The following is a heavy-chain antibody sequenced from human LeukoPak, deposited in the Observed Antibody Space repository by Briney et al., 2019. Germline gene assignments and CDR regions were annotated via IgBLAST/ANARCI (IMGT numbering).Heavy chain of an antibody. CDR2: INHSGST. J-gene: IGHJ4*02. V-gene: IGHV4-34*01. CDR3: ARGFRGYCSSTSCPNLDY. Sequence: SETLSLTCAVYGGSFSGYYWSWIHQPPGKGLEWIGEINHSGSTNYNPSLKSRVTISVDTSKNQFSLKLSSVTAADTAVYYCARGFRGYCSSTSCPNLDYWGQGTLVTVSS. CDR1: GGSFSGYY. D-gene: IGHD2-2*01.